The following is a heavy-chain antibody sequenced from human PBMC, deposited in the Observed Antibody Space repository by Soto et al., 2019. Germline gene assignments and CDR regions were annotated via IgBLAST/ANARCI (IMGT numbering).Heavy chain of an antibody. J-gene: IGHJ1*01. V-gene: IGHV3-15*01. CDR1: GFTFSNAW. CDR2: MRIQGDGGTA. Sequence: QLVESGGGFVKPGMSLRLTCAASGFTFSNAWMTWVRQAPGKGRERVGLMRIQGDGGTADYAAPGRGRFTLSRDDSHNLVFLHMDNLQTEGTAVYYCITTPLRWGRGTLATVSS. CDR3: ITTPLR.